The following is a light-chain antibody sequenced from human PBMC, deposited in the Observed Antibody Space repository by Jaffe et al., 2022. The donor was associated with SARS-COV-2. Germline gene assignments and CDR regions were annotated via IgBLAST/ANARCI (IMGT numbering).Light chain of an antibody. V-gene: IGLV2-8*01. CDR2: EAS. CDR3: SSYAGSNNVL. Sequence: QSALTQPPSASGSPGQSVTISCTGTSSDVGGYKYVSWYQQHPGKAPKLMIYEASQRPSGVPDRFSGSKSGNTASLTVSGLQAEDEAEYYCSSYAGSNNVLFGGGTKLTVL. J-gene: IGLJ2*01. CDR1: SSDVGGYKY.